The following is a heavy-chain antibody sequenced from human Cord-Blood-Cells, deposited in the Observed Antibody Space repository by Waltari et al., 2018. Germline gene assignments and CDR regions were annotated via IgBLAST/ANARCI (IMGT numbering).Heavy chain of an antibody. J-gene: IGHJ5*02. V-gene: IGHV4-34*01. D-gene: IGHD2-2*01. CDR3: ARMAYIVVVPAAIEGDWFDP. Sequence: QVQLQQWGAGLLKPSETLSLTCAVYGGSFSGYYWSWIRQPPGKGLEWIGEINHSGSTNYNPALKSRVTISVDTSKNQFSLKLSSVTAADTAVYYCARMAYIVVVPAAIEGDWFDPRGQGTLVTVSS. CDR2: INHSGST. CDR1: GGSFSGYY.